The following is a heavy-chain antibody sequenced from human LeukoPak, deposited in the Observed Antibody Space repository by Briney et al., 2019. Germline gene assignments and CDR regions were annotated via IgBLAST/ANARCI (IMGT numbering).Heavy chain of an antibody. CDR1: GYSFTNYA. V-gene: IGHV1-18*01. D-gene: IGHD3-22*01. J-gene: IGHJ4*02. CDR3: AKDLFLTMIKVISPSDY. Sequence: GAPVKVSCKASGYSFTNYAMNWVRQAPGQGLDWMGGISAYNDKSNYGQKFQGRVTMTTETYTSTAYMELRSLRSDDTAVYYCAKDLFLTMIKVISPSDYWGQGTLVNVSP. CDR2: ISAYNDKS.